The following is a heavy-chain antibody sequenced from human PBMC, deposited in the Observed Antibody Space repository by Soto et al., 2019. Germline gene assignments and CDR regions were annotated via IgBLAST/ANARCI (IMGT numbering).Heavy chain of an antibody. CDR3: TTDLGADMATIDAFAI. CDR2: IKSKTDGGTT. D-gene: IGHD5-18*01. Sequence: EVQLVESGGGLVKPGGSLRLSCAASGFTFSNAWMNWVRQAPGKGLEWVGRIKSKTDGGTTDYAAPVKGRFTISSDDSQNTLYQQMTSLNTEDTAVYYCTTDLGADMATIDAFAIWGQGTIVTVSS. V-gene: IGHV3-15*07. CDR1: GFTFSNAW. J-gene: IGHJ3*02.